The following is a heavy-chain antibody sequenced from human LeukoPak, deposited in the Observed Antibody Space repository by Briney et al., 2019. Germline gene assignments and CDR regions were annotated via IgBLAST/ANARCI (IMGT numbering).Heavy chain of an antibody. J-gene: IGHJ4*02. D-gene: IGHD3-10*01. CDR1: GGSISSSSYY. V-gene: IGHV4-39*01. CDR2: IYYSGST. Sequence: PSETLSLTCTVSGGSISSSSYYWGWIRQPPGKGLGWIGSIYYSGSTYYNPSLKSRVTISVDTSKNQFSLKLSSVTAADTAVYYCATLTMVRGVIDSDDYWGQGTLVTVSS. CDR3: ATLTMVRGVIDSDDY.